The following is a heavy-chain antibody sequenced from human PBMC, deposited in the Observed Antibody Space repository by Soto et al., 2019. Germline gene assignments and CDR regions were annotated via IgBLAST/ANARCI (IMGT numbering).Heavy chain of an antibody. CDR3: ARASNTYYYGSGSSWFDP. D-gene: IGHD3-10*01. Sequence: ASVKVSCKASGYTFTSYGISWVRQAPGQGLEWMGWISAYNGNTNYAQKLQGRVTMTTDTSTSTAYMELRSLRSDDTAVYYCARASNTYYYGSGSSWFDPWGQGTLVTVSS. CDR2: ISAYNGNT. CDR1: GYTFTSYG. J-gene: IGHJ5*02. V-gene: IGHV1-18*01.